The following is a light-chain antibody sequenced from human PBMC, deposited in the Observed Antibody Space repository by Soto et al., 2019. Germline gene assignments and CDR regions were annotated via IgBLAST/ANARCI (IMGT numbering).Light chain of an antibody. V-gene: IGKV3-15*01. CDR2: HAI. CDR3: QQYNNWPPIT. CDR1: QSISGN. J-gene: IGKJ5*01. Sequence: EVVMTQSPATLSVSPGERATLCCRSSQSISGNLAWYQQKPGQAPRLLIYHAIARATGIPTRFSGSGSGTEFTLTISSLQSEDFAVYYCQQYNNWPPITFGQGTRLEIK.